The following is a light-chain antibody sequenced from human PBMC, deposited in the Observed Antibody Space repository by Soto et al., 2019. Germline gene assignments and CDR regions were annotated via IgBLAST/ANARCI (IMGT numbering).Light chain of an antibody. V-gene: IGKV3-20*01. CDR1: QSVSSSY. CDR2: GAS. J-gene: IGKJ2*02. CDR3: QQYGSSLCT. Sequence: EIVLTQSPGTLSLSPGERATLSCRASQSVSSSYVAWYQQKPGQAPRLLIYGASSRATGIPDRFSGSGSGTDFTLTISRLEPEDFAVYYCQQYGSSLCTFGQGTKLEIK.